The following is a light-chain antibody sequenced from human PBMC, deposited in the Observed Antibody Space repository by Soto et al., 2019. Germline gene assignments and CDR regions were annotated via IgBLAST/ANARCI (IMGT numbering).Light chain of an antibody. CDR3: CSYAGSSTLEV. V-gene: IGLV2-23*02. CDR2: EVS. J-gene: IGLJ1*01. Sequence: QSVLTQPASVSGSPGQSITISCTGTSSDVGSYNLVSWYQQHPGKAPKLMIYEVSKRPSGVSNRFSGSKSGNTASLTISGLQAEDEADYYCCSYAGSSTLEVFGTGTKLTVL. CDR1: SSDVGSYNL.